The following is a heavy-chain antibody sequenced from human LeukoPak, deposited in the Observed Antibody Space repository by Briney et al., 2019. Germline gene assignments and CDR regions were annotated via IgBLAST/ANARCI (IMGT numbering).Heavy chain of an antibody. Sequence: GGSLRLSCAASGFTFSSYAMSWVRQAPGKGLEWVSAISGGGSTTSYADSVKGRFTISRDNSKNTLYLQMNSLRAEDTAVYYCARGVAVSSRIAAVWGQGTLVTVSS. V-gene: IGHV3-23*01. CDR2: ISGGGSTT. D-gene: IGHD6-13*01. CDR3: ARGVAVSSRIAAV. J-gene: IGHJ4*02. CDR1: GFTFSSYA.